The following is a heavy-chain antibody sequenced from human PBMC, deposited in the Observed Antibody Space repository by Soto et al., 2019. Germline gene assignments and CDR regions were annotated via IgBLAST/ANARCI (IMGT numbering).Heavy chain of an antibody. CDR3: ARGGRHDDSSGYGSPAY. J-gene: IGHJ4*02. Sequence: SETLSLTCTVSGGSVSSGPYYWSWIRQPPGKGLEWIGYIYYSGNTNYNPTLKSRVTISVDTSKNQFSLKLSSVTAADTAVYYCARGGRHDDSSGYGSPAYWGKGTLVTVSS. D-gene: IGHD3-22*01. CDR1: GGSVSSGPYY. CDR2: IYYSGNT. V-gene: IGHV4-61*01.